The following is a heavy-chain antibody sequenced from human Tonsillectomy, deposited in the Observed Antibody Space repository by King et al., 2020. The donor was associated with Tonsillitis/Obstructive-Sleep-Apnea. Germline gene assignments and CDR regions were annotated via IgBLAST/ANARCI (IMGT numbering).Heavy chain of an antibody. Sequence: VQLVESGAEVKKPGASVKGSCKASGYTFTGYYMHWVRQAPGQGLEWMGWINPNSGGTNYAQKLQGWVTMTRYTSIRTAYMGLSRLRSDDTAVYYCARDLGYCSSTSCYTWYFDLWGRGTLVTVSS. V-gene: IGHV1-2*04. CDR3: ARDLGYCSSTSCYTWYFDL. CDR2: INPNSGGT. CDR1: GYTFTGYY. J-gene: IGHJ2*01. D-gene: IGHD2-2*02.